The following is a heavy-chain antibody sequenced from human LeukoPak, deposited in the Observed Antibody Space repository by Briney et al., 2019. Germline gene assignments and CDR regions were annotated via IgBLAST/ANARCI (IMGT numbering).Heavy chain of an antibody. CDR3: ARGGWFGELLRPFDY. CDR1: GFTLSNYD. CDR2: IGTAGDT. J-gene: IGHJ4*02. D-gene: IGHD3-10*01. V-gene: IGHV3-13*01. Sequence: KTGGSLRLSCAASGFTLSNYDMHWVRQATGKGLEWVSAIGTAGDTYYSGPVKGRFTISRENAKNSLYLQMNSLKAGDTAVYYCARGGWFGELLRPFDYWGQGSLVTVSS.